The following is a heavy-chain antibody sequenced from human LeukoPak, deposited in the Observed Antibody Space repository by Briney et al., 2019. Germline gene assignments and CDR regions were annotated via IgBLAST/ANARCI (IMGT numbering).Heavy chain of an antibody. D-gene: IGHD3-10*01. Sequence: SETLSLTCTVSGGSISSGSYYWSWIRQPAGKGLEWIGLIYTSGSTNYNPSLKTRVTISVDTSKNQFSLKLSSVTAADTAVYYCARDRRGYYFDYWGQGTLATVSS. V-gene: IGHV4-61*02. CDR1: GGSISSGSYY. J-gene: IGHJ4*02. CDR2: IYTSGST. CDR3: ARDRRGYYFDY.